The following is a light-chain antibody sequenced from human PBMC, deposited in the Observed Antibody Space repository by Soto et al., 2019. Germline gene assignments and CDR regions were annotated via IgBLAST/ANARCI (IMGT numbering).Light chain of an antibody. V-gene: IGLV1-47*01. CDR1: SSNIGSNY. J-gene: IGLJ2*01. CDR3: AAWDDSLSGVV. CDR2: RNS. Sequence: QAVVTQQPSASGTPGQRVTISCSGSSSNIGSNYVYWYQQLPGTVPQLLIYRNSERPSGVPDRFSGSKSGTSASLAISGLRSEDEADYYCAAWDDSLSGVVFGGGTKVTVL.